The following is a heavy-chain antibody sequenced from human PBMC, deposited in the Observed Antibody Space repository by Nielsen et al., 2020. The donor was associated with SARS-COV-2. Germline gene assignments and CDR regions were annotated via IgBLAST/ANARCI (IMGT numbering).Heavy chain of an antibody. CDR3: AKWTTGFDY. J-gene: IGHJ4*02. V-gene: IGHV3-7*01. Sequence: VRQAPGKGLEWVANIKQDGSEKYYVDSVKSRFTISRDNSKNTLYLQMNSLRAEDTAVYYCAKWTTGFDYWGQGTLVTVSS. CDR2: IKQDGSEK. D-gene: IGHD4-11*01.